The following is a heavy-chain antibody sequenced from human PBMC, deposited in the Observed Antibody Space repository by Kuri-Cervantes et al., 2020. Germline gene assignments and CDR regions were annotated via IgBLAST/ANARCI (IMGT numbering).Heavy chain of an antibody. CDR3: ATVGRAARPGY. J-gene: IGHJ4*02. D-gene: IGHD6-6*01. V-gene: IGHV3-9*01. Sequence: SLKISCAASGFTFDDYAMHWVRQAPGKGLEWVSGISWNSGSIGYVDSVKGRFTISRDNAKNSLYLQMNSLRAEDTALYYCATVGRAARPGYWGQGTLVTVSS. CDR1: GFTFDDYA. CDR2: ISWNSGSI.